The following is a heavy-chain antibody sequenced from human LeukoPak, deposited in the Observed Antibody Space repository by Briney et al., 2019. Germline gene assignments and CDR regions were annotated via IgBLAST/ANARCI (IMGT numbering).Heavy chain of an antibody. CDR2: ISADGGST. D-gene: IGHD6-13*01. V-gene: IGHV3-43*02. CDR1: GFKFDANA. Sequence: GGSLRPSCAASGFKFDANAMHWVRQAPGKGLQWISLISADGGSTYYADSVKGRFTISRDNSKTSLYLQMNSLTTENTDFYYCARDKAGTIVWYGRWAIGLFDYWGKGTLLTVSS. CDR3: ARDKAGTIVWYGRWAIGLFDY. J-gene: IGHJ4*02.